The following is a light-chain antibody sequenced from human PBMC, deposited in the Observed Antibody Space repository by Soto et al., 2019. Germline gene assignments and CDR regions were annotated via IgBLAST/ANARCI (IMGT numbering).Light chain of an antibody. J-gene: IGKJ3*01. V-gene: IGKV1-5*01. Sequence: DIQMTQSPSTLSASVGDRVTITCRASQSISSWLAWYQQKPGKAPKLLIYDASSLESGVPSRFSGSGSGTEYPLTISRLQPDDFATYYCQQYNSYSRFTFGPGTKVDIK. CDR2: DAS. CDR3: QQYNSYSRFT. CDR1: QSISSW.